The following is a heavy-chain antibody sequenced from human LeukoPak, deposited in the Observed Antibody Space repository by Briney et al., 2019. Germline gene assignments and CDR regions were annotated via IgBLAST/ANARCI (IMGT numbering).Heavy chain of an antibody. J-gene: IGHJ6*02. V-gene: IGHV4-39*07. Sequence: PSETLSLTCTVSGGSISSSTYYWGWIRQPPGKGLEWIGNIYNSGNTYYSPSLKSRVTISVDPSKNQFSLKLSSVTAADTAVYYCARYSSGYPYGMDVWGQGTTVTVSS. CDR1: GGSISSSTYY. CDR2: IYNSGNT. D-gene: IGHD6-19*01. CDR3: ARYSSGYPYGMDV.